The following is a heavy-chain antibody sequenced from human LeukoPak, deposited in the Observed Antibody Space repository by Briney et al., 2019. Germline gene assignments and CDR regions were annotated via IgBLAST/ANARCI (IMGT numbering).Heavy chain of an antibody. D-gene: IGHD4-23*01. CDR1: GFSLSTSGMC. CDR2: IDWDDDK. V-gene: IGHV2-70*01. Sequence: SGPTLVNPTQTLTVTCTFSGFSLSTSGMCVSWIRQPPGKALEWLALIDWDDDKFYSTSLKTRLTISKDTSKNQVVLTMTNMDPVDTATYDCARIQAYGGNSEGYYFNYWGQGTLVTVSS. CDR3: ARIQAYGGNSEGYYFNY. J-gene: IGHJ4*02.